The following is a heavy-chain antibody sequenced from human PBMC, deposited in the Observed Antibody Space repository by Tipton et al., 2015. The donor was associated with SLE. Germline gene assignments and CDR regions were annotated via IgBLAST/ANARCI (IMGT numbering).Heavy chain of an antibody. CDR2: TYYSGST. Sequence: TLSLTCTVSGGSISSCYWSWIRQPPGKGLEWIGYTYYSGSTNYNPSLKSRVTISVDTSKNQFSLKLSSVTAADTAVYYCARGRGLGAQSWFDPWGQGTLVTVSS. D-gene: IGHD1-26*01. J-gene: IGHJ5*02. CDR3: ARGRGLGAQSWFDP. V-gene: IGHV4-59*01. CDR1: GGSISSCY.